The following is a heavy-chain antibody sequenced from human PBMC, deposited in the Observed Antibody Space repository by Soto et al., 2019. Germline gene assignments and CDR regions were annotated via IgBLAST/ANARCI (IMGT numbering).Heavy chain of an antibody. CDR2: IYHSGST. CDR3: ARVYLLGLDAVDI. J-gene: IGHJ3*02. D-gene: IGHD3-16*01. V-gene: IGHV4-4*02. CDR1: GGSISSSNW. Sequence: QVQLQESGPGLVKPSGTLSLTCAVSGGSISSSNWWSWVRQPPGKGLEWIGEIYHSGSTNYNPSPKQRVTIPVDKSKIQFSLKVSSVSAADTAVYYCARVYLLGLDAVDIWGQGTMVTVSS.